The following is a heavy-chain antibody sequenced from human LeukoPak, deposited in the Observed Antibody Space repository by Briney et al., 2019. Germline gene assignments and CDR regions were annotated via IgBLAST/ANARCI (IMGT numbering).Heavy chain of an antibody. CDR1: GLTLSSYW. V-gene: IGHV3-7*01. CDR2: IKQDGSEK. Sequence: PGGSLRLSCAASGLTLSSYWMSWVRQAGKGLEWVANIKQDGSEKYYVDSVKGRFTISRDNAKNSLYLQMNSLRAEDTAVYYCARGSSFRDYWGQGTLVTVSS. J-gene: IGHJ4*02. CDR3: ARGSSFRDY.